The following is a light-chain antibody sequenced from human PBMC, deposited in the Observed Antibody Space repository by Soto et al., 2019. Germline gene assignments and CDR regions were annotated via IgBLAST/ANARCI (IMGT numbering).Light chain of an antibody. CDR2: STS. Sequence: EIQVTQSPSALSASKGDRVTITCRASQSISSYLNWYQQKPGKAPKLLIYSTSSLQSGVPSSFSGGGSGTEFTLTISSLQPEDFATYYCQQLNSYPRPFAQGTKVDIK. J-gene: IGKJ1*01. CDR1: QSISSY. CDR3: QQLNSYPRP. V-gene: IGKV1-9*01.